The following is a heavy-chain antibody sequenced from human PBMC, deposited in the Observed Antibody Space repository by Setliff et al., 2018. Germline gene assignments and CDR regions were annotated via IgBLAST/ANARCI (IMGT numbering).Heavy chain of an antibody. Sequence: SETLSLTCTVYGGSFSNYYWGWIRQSPGKGLEWIGEINDSGATNYSPSLKSRVTISLDASTNQFSLKLRSVSAADTAVYYCRYWSGYYNNDYWGQGTLVTVSS. CDR2: INDSGAT. CDR1: GGSFSNYY. CDR3: RYWSGYYNNDY. J-gene: IGHJ4*02. V-gene: IGHV4-34*01. D-gene: IGHD3-3*01.